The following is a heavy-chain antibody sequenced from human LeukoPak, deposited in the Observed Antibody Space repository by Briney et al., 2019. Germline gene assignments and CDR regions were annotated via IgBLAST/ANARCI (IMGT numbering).Heavy chain of an antibody. CDR1: GFTFKDYD. V-gene: IGHV3-13*01. Sequence: GGSLRLSCVVSGFTFKDYDIHWVRQTTGKGLEWVSAIGSGGYTYYADSVRGRFTISREDAETSLSLQMNNLRAEDTAVYYCAKCRSLSPAAAINYWGQGTLVTVSS. CDR2: IGSGGYT. J-gene: IGHJ4*02. CDR3: AKCRSLSPAAAINY. D-gene: IGHD2-2*01.